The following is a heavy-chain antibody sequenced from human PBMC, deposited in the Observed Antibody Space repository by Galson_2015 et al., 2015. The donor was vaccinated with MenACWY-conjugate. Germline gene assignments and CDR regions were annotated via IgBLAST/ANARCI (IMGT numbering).Heavy chain of an antibody. CDR1: GFTVSDHY. Sequence: SLRLSCAASGFTVSDHYMDWVRQAPGKGLEWVGRTRNKGGGTYTTDYAASGKGRFTMSRDDSKHSLFLQMNSLKTEDTAVYYCVRDRVTGYNGYEPACFDDWGQGTLVTVSP. CDR3: VRDRVTGYNGYEPACFDD. CDR2: TRNKGGGTYTT. V-gene: IGHV3-72*01. D-gene: IGHD5-12*01. J-gene: IGHJ4*02.